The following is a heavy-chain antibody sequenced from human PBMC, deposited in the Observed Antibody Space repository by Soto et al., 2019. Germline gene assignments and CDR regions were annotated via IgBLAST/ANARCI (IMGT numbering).Heavy chain of an antibody. CDR1: GDSVSSNSAA. Sequence: SQTLSLTCAISGDSVSSNSAAWNWIRQSPSRGLEWLGRTYYRSKWYNDYAVSVKSRITINPDTSKNQFSLKLNSVTPEDTAVYYCARGLDCSSTSCYYYYGMDVWGQATTVTVSS. J-gene: IGHJ6*02. CDR3: ARGLDCSSTSCYYYYGMDV. D-gene: IGHD2-2*01. V-gene: IGHV6-1*01. CDR2: TYYRSKWYN.